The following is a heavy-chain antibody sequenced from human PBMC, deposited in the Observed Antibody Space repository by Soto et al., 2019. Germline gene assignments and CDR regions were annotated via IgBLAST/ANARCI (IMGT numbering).Heavy chain of an antibody. CDR1: GFTFGDYA. J-gene: IGHJ6*02. D-gene: IGHD2-15*01. CDR2: IRSKAYGGTT. Sequence: GGSLRLSCTASGFTFGDYAMSWFRQAPGKGLEWVGFIRSKAYGGTTEYAASVKGRFTISRDDSKSIAYLQMNSLKTEDTAVYYCTRCYTYHGLDVWGQGTTVTVSS. V-gene: IGHV3-49*03. CDR3: TRCYTYHGLDV.